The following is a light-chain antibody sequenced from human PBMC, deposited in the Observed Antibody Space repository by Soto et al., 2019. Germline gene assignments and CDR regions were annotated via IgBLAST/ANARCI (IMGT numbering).Light chain of an antibody. J-gene: IGKJ4*01. V-gene: IGKV1-13*02. Sequence: AIKLTRSPSSLSESLGDRVTITCLASQVINSFLDWYQQKPGKAPKLLIYAASSLQTGVPSRFSGSGSATDFTLTINSLQPEDFATYYCQQTDSYPSTFGGGTKVDI. CDR3: QQTDSYPST. CDR2: AAS. CDR1: QVINSF.